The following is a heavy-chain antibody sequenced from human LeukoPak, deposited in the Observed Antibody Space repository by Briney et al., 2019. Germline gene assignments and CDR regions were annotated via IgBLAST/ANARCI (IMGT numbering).Heavy chain of an antibody. CDR1: GFTFSSYA. J-gene: IGHJ5*02. V-gene: IGHV3-21*01. CDR2: ISSSSSYI. CDR3: ARSRWEVIILSNWFDP. Sequence: KPGGSLRLSCAASGFTFSSYAMSWVRQAPGKGLEWVSSISSSSSYIYYADSVKGRFTISRDNAKNSLYLQMNSLRAEDTAVYYCARSRWEVIILSNWFDPWGQGTLVTVSS. D-gene: IGHD3-3*01.